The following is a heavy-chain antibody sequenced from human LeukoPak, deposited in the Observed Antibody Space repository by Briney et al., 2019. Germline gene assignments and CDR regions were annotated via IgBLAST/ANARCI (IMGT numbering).Heavy chain of an antibody. J-gene: IGHJ6*03. CDR1: GGSISSSSYY. V-gene: IGHV4-39*07. CDR3: AREKLAAYDFWSGYYSDYYYYYMDV. Sequence: SETLSLTCTVSGGSISSSSYYWGWIRQPPGKGLEWIGSIYYSGSTYYNPSLKSRVTISVDTSKNQFSLKLSSVTAADTAVYYCAREKLAAYDFWSGYYSDYYYYYMDVWGKGTTVTVSS. D-gene: IGHD3-3*01. CDR2: IYYSGST.